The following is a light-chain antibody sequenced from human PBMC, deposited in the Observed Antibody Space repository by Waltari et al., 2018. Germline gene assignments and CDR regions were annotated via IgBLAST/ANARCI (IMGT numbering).Light chain of an antibody. V-gene: IGKV1-33*01. J-gene: IGKJ1*01. CDR2: DAS. CDR3: QQYDNVWT. Sequence: DIQMTQSPSSLSASVGARVTITCQASQDISNYLNWYQQKPGKAPKLLIYDASNLETGVPSRFSGSGSGTDFTFTISSLQPEDIATYYCQQYDNVWTFGQGTKVEIK. CDR1: QDISNY.